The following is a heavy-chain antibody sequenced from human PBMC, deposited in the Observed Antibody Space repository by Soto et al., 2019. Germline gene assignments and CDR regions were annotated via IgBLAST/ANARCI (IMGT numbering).Heavy chain of an antibody. D-gene: IGHD3-3*01. Sequence: GEDVKISCKGSADSFTIYWIGWVRQMPGKGLEWMGIIYHGDSDTRYSPSIQGQVTISADKSISTAYLQWSSLKASDTAMYYCARLHTYYDFWSDDYWGQGTLVTVSS. J-gene: IGHJ4*02. V-gene: IGHV5-51*01. CDR3: ARLHTYYDFWSDDY. CDR1: ADSFTIYW. CDR2: IYHGDSDT.